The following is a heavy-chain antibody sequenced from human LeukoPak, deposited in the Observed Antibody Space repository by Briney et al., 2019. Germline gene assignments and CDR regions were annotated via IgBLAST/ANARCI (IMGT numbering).Heavy chain of an antibody. J-gene: IGHJ5*02. CDR3: ARQSYYYGSFDP. CDR2: IYYSGST. V-gene: IGHV4-31*03. D-gene: IGHD3-10*01. CDR1: GGSISSGGYY. Sequence: SETLSLTCTVSGGSISSGGYYWSWIRPHPGKGLEWIGYIYYSGSTYYNPSLKSRVTISVDTSKNQFSLKLSSVTATDTAVYYCARQSYYYGSFDPWGQGTLVTVSS.